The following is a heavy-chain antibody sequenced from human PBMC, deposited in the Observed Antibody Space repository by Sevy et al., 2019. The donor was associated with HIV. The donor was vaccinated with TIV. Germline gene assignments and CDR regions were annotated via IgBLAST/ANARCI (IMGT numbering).Heavy chain of an antibody. J-gene: IGHJ6*02. V-gene: IGHV4-61*01. D-gene: IGHD3-3*01. CDR1: GGSVSSGSYY. Sequence: SETLSLTCTVSGGSVSSGSYYWSWIRQPPGKGLEWIGYIYYSGSTNYNPSLKSRVTISVDTSKNQFSLKLSSVTAADTAVYYCARVVGVGPTGGYYYYGMDVWGQGTTVTVSS. CDR3: ARVVGVGPTGGYYYYGMDV. CDR2: IYYSGST.